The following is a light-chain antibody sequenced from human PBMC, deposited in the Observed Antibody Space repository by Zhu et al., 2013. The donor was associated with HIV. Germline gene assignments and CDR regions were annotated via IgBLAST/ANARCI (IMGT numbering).Light chain of an antibody. Sequence: DIQMTQSPSSVSASVGDRVTITCRASQGISSWLAWYQQTPGNPPNLLIYDGSTLESGVPYRFSGSGYGTDFTLIISSLEAQDFATYYCQQCESPPLTFGGGTKVDIK. J-gene: IGKJ4*01. V-gene: IGKV1-12*01. CDR1: QGISSW. CDR3: QQCESPPLT. CDR2: DGS.